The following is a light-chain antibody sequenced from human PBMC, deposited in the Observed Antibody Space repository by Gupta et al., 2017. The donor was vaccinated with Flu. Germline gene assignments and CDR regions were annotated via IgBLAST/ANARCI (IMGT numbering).Light chain of an antibody. V-gene: IGKV2-28*01. Sequence: DIVMTQSLPFLPVTPGEPASISCRSSQSLLHSNGHNYLDWYLQKPGQSPQLLIYLGSNRASGVPDRFSGSGSGTDFTLQISRVEAEDVGVYYCMQALQTPYTFGPGTKLEIK. CDR2: LGS. J-gene: IGKJ2*01. CDR3: MQALQTPYT. CDR1: QSLLHSNGHNY.